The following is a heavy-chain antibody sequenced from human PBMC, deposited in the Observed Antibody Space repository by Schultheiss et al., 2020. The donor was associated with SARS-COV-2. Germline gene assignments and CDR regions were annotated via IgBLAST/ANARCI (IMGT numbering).Heavy chain of an antibody. V-gene: IGHV4-34*01. CDR1: GGSFSGYY. D-gene: IGHD6-19*01. Sequence: SETLSLTCAVYGGSFSGYYWSWIRQPPGKGLEWIGEINHSGSTNYNPSLKSRVTISVDTSKNQFSLKLSSVTAADTAVYYCARSGAVGLDYWGQGTLVTVSS. CDR3: ARSGAVGLDY. CDR2: INHSGST. J-gene: IGHJ4*02.